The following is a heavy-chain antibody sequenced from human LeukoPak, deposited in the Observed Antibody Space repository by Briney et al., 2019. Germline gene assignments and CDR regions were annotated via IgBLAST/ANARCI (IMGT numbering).Heavy chain of an antibody. V-gene: IGHV3-74*01. J-gene: IGHJ4*02. CDR2: INSDGST. CDR3: ARDLRGDY. Sequence: QPGGSLRLSCAASGFTFSSYWMHWVRQAPGKGLVWVSRINSDGSTSYADSVKGRFTISRDNAKNTLYLQMNSLRAEDTAVYYCARDLRGDYWGQGTPVTVSS. CDR1: GFTFSSYW.